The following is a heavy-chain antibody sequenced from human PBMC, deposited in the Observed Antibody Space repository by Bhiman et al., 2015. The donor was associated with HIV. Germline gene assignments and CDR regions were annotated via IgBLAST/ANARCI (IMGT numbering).Heavy chain of an antibody. D-gene: IGHD3-22*01. CDR3: TRGPRGPWFFDY. CDR2: ISSTSTYI. V-gene: IGHV3-21*01. J-gene: IGHJ4*02. Sequence: EVQLVESGGGLVKPGGSLRLSCAASEITFSTSGMSWVRQAPGKGLEWVSSISSTSTYIYYADSVKGRFTVSRDNAKNSLYLQMNSLRAEDTAVYYCTRGPRGPWFFDYWGQGSLVTVSS. CDR1: EITFSTSG.